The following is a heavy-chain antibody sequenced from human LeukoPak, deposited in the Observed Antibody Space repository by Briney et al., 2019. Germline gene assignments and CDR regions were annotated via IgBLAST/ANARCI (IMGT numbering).Heavy chain of an antibody. CDR1: GFTFSDYY. CDR2: ISSSSSYI. Sequence: GRSLRLSCAASGFTFSDYYMNWVRQAPGKGLEWVSSISSSSSYIYYADSVKGRFTISRDNAKNSLYLQMNSLRAEDTAVYYCARDLWTSPRVNTTSWGQGTLVTVSS. J-gene: IGHJ4*02. V-gene: IGHV3-21*01. D-gene: IGHD4-11*01. CDR3: ARDLWTSPRVNTTS.